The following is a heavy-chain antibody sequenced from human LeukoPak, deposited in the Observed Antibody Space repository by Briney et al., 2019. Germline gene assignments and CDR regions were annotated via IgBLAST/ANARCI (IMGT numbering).Heavy chain of an antibody. CDR1: GGSISSSSYY. CDR2: INHSGST. Sequence: PSETLSLTCTVSGGSISSSSYYWSWIRQPPGKGLEWIGEINHSGSTNYNPSLKSRVTISVDTSKNQFSLKLSSVTAADTAVYYCAFHVVIANKRDAFDIWGQGTMVTVSS. J-gene: IGHJ3*02. V-gene: IGHV4-39*07. CDR3: AFHVVIANKRDAFDI. D-gene: IGHD2-21*01.